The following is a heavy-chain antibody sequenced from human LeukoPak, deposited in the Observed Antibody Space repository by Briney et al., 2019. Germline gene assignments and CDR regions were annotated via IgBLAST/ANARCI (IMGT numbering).Heavy chain of an antibody. V-gene: IGHV5-51*01. CDR3: ARQVKVGAFPDY. CDR1: VYSFTSYW. D-gene: IGHD1-26*01. J-gene: IGHJ4*02. Sequence: GESLRISRKVSVYSFTSYWIDWVRQIPGKGLDQMGIIYPGDSDTRYSPSFQGQVTISADKSISTAYLQWSSLKASDTAMYYCARQVKVGAFPDYWGQGTLVTVSS. CDR2: IYPGDSDT.